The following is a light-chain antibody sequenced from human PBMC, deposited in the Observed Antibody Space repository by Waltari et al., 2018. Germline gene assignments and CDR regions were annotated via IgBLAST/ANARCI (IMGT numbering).Light chain of an antibody. CDR1: RSDISLYDY. CDR3: SAYTATDTYV. J-gene: IGLJ1*01. V-gene: IGLV2-14*03. CDR2: DVN. Sequence: SALTQPASMSGSPGQSITISCTGTRSDISLYDYVSWYQQHPGKAPTLIISDVNQRPSGVTARFSGSKSGYTASLTISGLQTEDEADYYCSAYTATDTYVFGSGTTVTVL.